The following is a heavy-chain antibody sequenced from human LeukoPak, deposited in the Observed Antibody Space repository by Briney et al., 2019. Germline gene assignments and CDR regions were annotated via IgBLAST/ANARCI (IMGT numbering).Heavy chain of an antibody. CDR3: ARQTGTYDLDY. Sequence: PGGSLRLSCAASGFTSSNFGMHWVRQAPGEGLEWVAVIWHDGRNQHYADSVKGRFPISRDNSKGTLYLQMNSLRVEDTAVYYCARQTGTYDLDYWGQGTLVTVSS. D-gene: IGHD3-10*01. J-gene: IGHJ4*02. CDR1: GFTSSNFG. V-gene: IGHV3-33*01. CDR2: IWHDGRNQ.